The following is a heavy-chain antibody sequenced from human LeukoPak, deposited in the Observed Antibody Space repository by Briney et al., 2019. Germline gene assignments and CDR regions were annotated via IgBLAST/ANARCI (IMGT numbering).Heavy chain of an antibody. CDR3: ARDPDYYGSGSYRSPDY. D-gene: IGHD3-10*01. Sequence: ASVKVSCKASGYTFTSYDINWVRQATGQGLEWMGWMNPNSGNTGYAQKFQGRVTMTRNTSISTAYMELSSLRSEDTAVYYCARDPDYYGSGSYRSPDYWGQGTLVTVSS. CDR1: GYTFTSYD. V-gene: IGHV1-8*01. CDR2: MNPNSGNT. J-gene: IGHJ4*02.